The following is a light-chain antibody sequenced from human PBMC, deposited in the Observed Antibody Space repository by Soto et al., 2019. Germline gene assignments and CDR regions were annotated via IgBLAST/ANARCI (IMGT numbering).Light chain of an antibody. J-gene: IGKJ4*01. CDR2: GAS. CDR1: QDISTL. Sequence: DIPMTQSPSSVSASIGDTVTITCRASQDISTLLAWYQQKPGKAPKLLIYGASTLESGVPSRFSGRGSGTDFTLTISSLQPEDFANYFCLQADSFPLTFGGGTKVEIK. V-gene: IGKV1D-12*01. CDR3: LQADSFPLT.